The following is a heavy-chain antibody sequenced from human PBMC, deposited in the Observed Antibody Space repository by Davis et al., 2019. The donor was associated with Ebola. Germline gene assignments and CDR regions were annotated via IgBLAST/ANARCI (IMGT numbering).Heavy chain of an antibody. Sequence: ASVKVSCKASGYTFTSYAIHWVRQAPGQRLEWMGWINAGNANTKYSQKFQGRVAITRDTSASTAYMELSSLRSEDTAVYYCARLRGPSWYFDLWGRGTLVTVSS. V-gene: IGHV1-3*01. J-gene: IGHJ2*01. CDR1: GYTFTSYA. CDR3: ARLRGPSWYFDL. CDR2: INAGNANT. D-gene: IGHD3-16*01.